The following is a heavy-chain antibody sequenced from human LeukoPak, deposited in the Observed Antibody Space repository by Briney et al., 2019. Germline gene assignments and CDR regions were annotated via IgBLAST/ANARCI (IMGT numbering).Heavy chain of an antibody. J-gene: IGHJ4*02. Sequence: NTSETLSLTCAVSGGSISSGGYSWSWTRQTPGKGLEWIGRIYTSGSTNYNSSLKTRLTMSVDTSKNQFSLKLSSVTAADTAVYYCARDNNGSGREYDYWGQGTLVTVSS. CDR3: ARDNNGSGREYDY. CDR1: GGSISSGGYS. V-gene: IGHV4-61*02. CDR2: IYTSGST. D-gene: IGHD3-10*01.